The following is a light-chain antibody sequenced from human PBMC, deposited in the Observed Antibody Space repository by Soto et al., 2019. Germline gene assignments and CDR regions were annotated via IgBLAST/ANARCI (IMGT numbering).Light chain of an antibody. Sequence: QSVLTQPPSASGTPGQTVTISCSGSRSNIGNNYVCWYQQLPGAAPKLFIYRNTQRPSGVPDRFSGSKSGTAASLAISGLRSEDEADYFCEAWDDSLSGHVFGTGTKVTVL. J-gene: IGLJ1*01. CDR1: RSNIGNNY. CDR3: EAWDDSLSGHV. V-gene: IGLV1-47*01. CDR2: RNT.